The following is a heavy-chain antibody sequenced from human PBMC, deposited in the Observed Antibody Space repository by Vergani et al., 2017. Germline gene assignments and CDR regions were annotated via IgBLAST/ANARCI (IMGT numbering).Heavy chain of an antibody. CDR3: ARDLECGGDCYSG. CDR2: IWYDGSNK. V-gene: IGHV3-33*01. J-gene: IGHJ4*02. CDR1: GFTFSSYG. Sequence: QVQLVESGGGVVQPGRSLRLSCAASGFTFSSYGMHWVRQAPGKGLEWVAVIWYDGSNKYYADSVKGRFTISRDNSKNTLYLQMNSLRAEDTAVYYCARDLECGGDCYSGWGQGTLVTVSS. D-gene: IGHD2-21*02.